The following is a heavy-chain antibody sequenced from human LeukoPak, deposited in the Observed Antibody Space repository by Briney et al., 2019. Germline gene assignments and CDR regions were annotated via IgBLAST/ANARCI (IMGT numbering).Heavy chain of an antibody. Sequence: GRSLGLSCAASGFTFSSYAMHWVRQAPGKGLEWVAVISYDGSNKYYADSVKGRFTISRDNSKNTLYLQMNSLRAEDTAVYYCARDRITGTLYDAFDIWGQGTMVTVSS. D-gene: IGHD1-20*01. CDR3: ARDRITGTLYDAFDI. V-gene: IGHV3-30-3*01. J-gene: IGHJ3*02. CDR1: GFTFSSYA. CDR2: ISYDGSNK.